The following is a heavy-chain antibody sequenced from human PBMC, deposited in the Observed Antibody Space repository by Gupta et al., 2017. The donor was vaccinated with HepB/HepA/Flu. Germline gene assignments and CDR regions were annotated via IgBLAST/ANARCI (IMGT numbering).Heavy chain of an antibody. Sequence: VQLVESGGGLVQPGGSLRLSCAASVFTFTNYWMSWVRQAPGKGLEWVANIKQDGTEQYSLDSVRGRFTVSRDNAKNSVYLHVNSLRVEDTAVYYCARLELANYFYGRDVWGQGTTVTVSS. CDR1: VFTFTNYW. V-gene: IGHV3-7*01. D-gene: IGHD1-7*01. CDR3: ARLELANYFYGRDV. J-gene: IGHJ6*02. CDR2: IKQDGTEQ.